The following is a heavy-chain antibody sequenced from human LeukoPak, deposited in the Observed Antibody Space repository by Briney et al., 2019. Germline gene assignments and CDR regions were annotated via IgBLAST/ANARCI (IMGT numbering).Heavy chain of an antibody. D-gene: IGHD2-2*03. CDR2: ISRSGSTT. CDR1: GLIISDDY. J-gene: IGHJ4*02. Sequence: PGGSLRLSCAASGLIISDDYMTWIRQAPGKGLEWVSYISRSGSTTYYADSVKGRFTISRDHTKNSLYLQMNSLRAEDTAVYYCARGPWIGFDYWGQGTLVTVSS. V-gene: IGHV3-11*04. CDR3: ARGPWIGFDY.